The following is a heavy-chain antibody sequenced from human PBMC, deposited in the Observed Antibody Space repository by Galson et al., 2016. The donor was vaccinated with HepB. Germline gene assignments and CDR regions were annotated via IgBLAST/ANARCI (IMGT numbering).Heavy chain of an antibody. CDR3: TSTYAGNRPFDS. CDR2: TSHSGDT. J-gene: IGHJ4*02. V-gene: IGHV4-59*01. Sequence: LSLTCTFSXGSINSXSWTWXRLPPGKGLXXIGHTSHSGDTKYSPYLRSRVYISVYTARNQFSLRLSSVTTADTAVYYCTSTYAGNRPFDSWGQGTLVTVSS. D-gene: IGHD4-23*01. CDR1: XGSINSXS.